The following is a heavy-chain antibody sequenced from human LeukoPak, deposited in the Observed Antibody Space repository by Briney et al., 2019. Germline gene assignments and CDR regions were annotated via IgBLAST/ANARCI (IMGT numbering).Heavy chain of an antibody. CDR1: GYTLTEIS. D-gene: IGHD6-19*01. J-gene: IGHJ6*03. V-gene: IGHV1-24*01. CDR3: VTGASGDYYYMDV. Sequence: ASVKVSCKVSGYTLTEISMHWVRQAPGEGLEWMGGFDPEDGEIIYAQKFQGRVTMTEDTSTDTAYMELSSLRSEDTAVNFCVTGASGDYYYMDVWGKGTTVTVSS. CDR2: FDPEDGEI.